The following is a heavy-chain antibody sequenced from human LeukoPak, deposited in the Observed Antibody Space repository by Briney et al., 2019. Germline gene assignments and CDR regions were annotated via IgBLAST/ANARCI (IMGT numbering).Heavy chain of an antibody. CDR1: GGSISSGGYY. D-gene: IGHD2-2*01. V-gene: IGHV4-31*03. CDR3: ARDPVGSTSWDWFDP. Sequence: SETLSLTCTVSGGSISSGGYYWSWIRQHPGKGLEWIGYIYYSGSTYYNPSLKSRVTISVDTSKNQFSLKLSSVTAADTAVYYWARDPVGSTSWDWFDPWGQGTLV. J-gene: IGHJ5*02. CDR2: IYYSGST.